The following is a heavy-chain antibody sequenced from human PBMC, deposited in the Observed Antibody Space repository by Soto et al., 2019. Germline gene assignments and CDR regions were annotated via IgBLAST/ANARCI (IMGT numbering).Heavy chain of an antibody. CDR3: ARGVDSWSGYLF. J-gene: IGHJ4*02. CDR2: IHHSGST. V-gene: IGHV4-34*01. CDR1: GGSFDGYY. D-gene: IGHD3-3*01. Sequence: SETLSLTCALYGGSFDGYYWSWMRQSPGKGLEWIGEIHHSGSTKYNPSLKSRVSLSVDTSKKQFSLKMTSMTAADRGVYYCARGVDSWSGYLFWGQGTPVTVSS.